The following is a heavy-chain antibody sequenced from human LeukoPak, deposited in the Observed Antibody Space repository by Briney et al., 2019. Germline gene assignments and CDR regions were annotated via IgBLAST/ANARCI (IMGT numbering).Heavy chain of an antibody. CDR3: ASAENGGYFDY. Sequence: GGSLRLSCAASGFTFSSYAMHWVRQAPGKGLEWVAVISYDGSNKYYADSVKGRFIISRDNSKNTLYLQMNSLRAEDTAVYYCASAENGGYFDYWGQGTLVTVSS. D-gene: IGHD3-16*01. J-gene: IGHJ4*02. V-gene: IGHV3-30*04. CDR1: GFTFSSYA. CDR2: ISYDGSNK.